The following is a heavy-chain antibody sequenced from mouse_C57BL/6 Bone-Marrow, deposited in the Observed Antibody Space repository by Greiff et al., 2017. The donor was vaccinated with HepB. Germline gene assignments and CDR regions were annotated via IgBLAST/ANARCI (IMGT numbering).Heavy chain of an antibody. CDR3: ARPQLRLWFAY. D-gene: IGHD3-2*02. CDR1: GYTFTSYW. Sequence: VQLQQPGAELVMPGASVKLSCKASGYTFTSYWMHWVKQRPGQGLEWIGEIDPSDSYTNYNQKFKGKSTLTVDKSSSTAYMELRSLTSEDTAVYYCARPQLRLWFAYWGQGTLVTVSA. CDR2: IDPSDSYT. V-gene: IGHV1-69*01. J-gene: IGHJ3*01.